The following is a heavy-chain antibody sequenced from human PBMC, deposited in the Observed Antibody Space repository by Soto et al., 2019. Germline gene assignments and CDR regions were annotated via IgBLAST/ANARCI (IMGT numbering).Heavy chain of an antibody. J-gene: IGHJ6*02. CDR3: AREILRYFDWFNYGMDV. CDR1: GGTFSSYT. Sequence: QVQLVQSGAEVKKPGSSVKVSCKASGGTFSSYTISWVRQAPGQGLEWMGRIIPILGIANYAQKFQGRVTSTADNSTSTACMELSSLRSEDTAVYYCAREILRYFDWFNYGMDVWGQGNTVTVSS. D-gene: IGHD3-9*01. CDR2: IIPILGIA. V-gene: IGHV1-69*08.